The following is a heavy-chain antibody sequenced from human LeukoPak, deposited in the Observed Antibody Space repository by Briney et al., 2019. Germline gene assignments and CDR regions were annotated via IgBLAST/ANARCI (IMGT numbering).Heavy chain of an antibody. V-gene: IGHV3-23*01. D-gene: IGHD1-1*01. Sequence: PGGSLRLSCAASGFTFSSYAMSWVRQAPGKGLEWVSAISGSGGSTYYADSVKGRFTISRDNSKNTLYLQMNSLRAEDTAVYYCARGTGIADIFDYWGQGTLVTVSS. J-gene: IGHJ4*02. CDR2: ISGSGGST. CDR1: GFTFSSYA. CDR3: ARGTGIADIFDY.